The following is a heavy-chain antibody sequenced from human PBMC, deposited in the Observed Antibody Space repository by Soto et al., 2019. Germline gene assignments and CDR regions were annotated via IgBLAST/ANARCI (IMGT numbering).Heavy chain of an antibody. CDR2: INAGGNT. CDR3: VRENYYYGMDV. CDR1: GFDAHVNY. J-gene: IGHJ6*02. Sequence: SLTLSCAPSGFDAHVNYMAWVRQAPGKGLEWVSTINAGGNTFYADSVKGRFTISRDDSTNTLSPQMNSLRVEDTDMFYCVRENYYYGMDVWG. V-gene: IGHV3-66*01.